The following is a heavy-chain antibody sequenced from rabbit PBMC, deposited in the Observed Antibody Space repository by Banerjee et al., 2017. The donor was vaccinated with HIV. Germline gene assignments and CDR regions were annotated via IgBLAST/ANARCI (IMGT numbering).Heavy chain of an antibody. Sequence: QSLEESGGDLVKPGASLTLTCTASGFSFSGYYYMCWVRQAPGKGLEWIACIYVGSSGTTYYASWAKGRFTISKTSSTTVTLQLNSLTAADTATYFCARGYTTGVTRLDLWGPGTLVTVS. CDR2: IYVGSSGTT. J-gene: IGHJ3*01. CDR1: GFSFSGYYY. D-gene: IGHD1-1*01. CDR3: ARGYTTGVTRLDL. V-gene: IGHV1S40*01.